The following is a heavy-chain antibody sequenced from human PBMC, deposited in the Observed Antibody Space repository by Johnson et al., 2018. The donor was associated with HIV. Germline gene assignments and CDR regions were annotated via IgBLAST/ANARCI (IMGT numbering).Heavy chain of an antibody. Sequence: QVQLVESGGGLVQPGGSLRLSCAASGFTFSSYWMHWVRQAPGKGLEWVAVISYDGSNKYYADSVKGRFTISSDNSKNTLYLQMNSLRAEDTAVYYCARDLTNWGVGDAFDIWGQGTMVTVSS. V-gene: IGHV3-30*03. CDR3: ARDLTNWGVGDAFDI. J-gene: IGHJ3*02. D-gene: IGHD7-27*01. CDR1: GFTFSSYW. CDR2: ISYDGSNK.